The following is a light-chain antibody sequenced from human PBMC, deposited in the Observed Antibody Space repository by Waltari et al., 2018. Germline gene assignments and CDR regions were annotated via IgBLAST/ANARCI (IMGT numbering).Light chain of an antibody. CDR3: QTWGTGTQVV. CDR2: LNSDGSH. CDR1: SGHSNYA. J-gene: IGLJ2*01. Sequence: QLVLTQSPSASASLGASVKPTCTLSSGHSNYAIAWHQRHPEKGPQYLKLNSDGSHSQGDGIPDRFSGSSSGAERYLTISSLQSEDEADYYCQTWGTGTQVVFGGGTKLTVL. V-gene: IGLV4-69*02.